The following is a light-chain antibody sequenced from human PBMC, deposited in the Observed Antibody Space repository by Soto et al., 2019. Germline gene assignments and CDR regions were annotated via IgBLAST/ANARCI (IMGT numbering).Light chain of an antibody. CDR2: EVT. CDR3: SSYAGTHIV. V-gene: IGLV2-8*01. Sequence: QSVLTQPPSASGSPGQSVTISCTGTGSDVDTYNSVSWYQQHPGKAPKLMMYEVTKRPAGVPDRFSGSKSGNTASLTVSGLQAEDEADYYCSSYAGTHIVFGIGTKVTVL. J-gene: IGLJ1*01. CDR1: GSDVDTYNS.